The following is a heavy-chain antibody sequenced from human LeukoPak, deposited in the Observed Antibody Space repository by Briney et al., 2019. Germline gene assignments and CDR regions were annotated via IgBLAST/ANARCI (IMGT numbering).Heavy chain of an antibody. V-gene: IGHV4-39*07. CDR1: GGSISSGGYY. Sequence: SETLSLTCTVSGGSISSGGYYWSWIRQPPGEGLEWIGEINHSGSTNYNPSLKSRVTMSVDTSKNQFSLKLSSVTAADTAVYYCARGGRGYDWGQGTLVTVSS. D-gene: IGHD5-12*01. CDR3: ARGGRGYD. J-gene: IGHJ4*02. CDR2: INHSGST.